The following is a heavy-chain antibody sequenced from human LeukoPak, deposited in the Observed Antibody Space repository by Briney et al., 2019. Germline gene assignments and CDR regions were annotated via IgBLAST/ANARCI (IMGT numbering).Heavy chain of an antibody. CDR1: GFTFSSYS. CDR2: ISSSSSTI. Sequence: GGSLRLSCAASGFTFSSYSMNWVRQAPGKGLEWVSCISSSSSTIYYADSVKGRFTISRDNAKNSLYLQMNSLRAEDTAVYYCASTRYCSGGSCSEGVDYWGQGTLVTVSS. CDR3: ASTRYCSGGSCSEGVDY. V-gene: IGHV3-48*01. D-gene: IGHD2-15*01. J-gene: IGHJ4*02.